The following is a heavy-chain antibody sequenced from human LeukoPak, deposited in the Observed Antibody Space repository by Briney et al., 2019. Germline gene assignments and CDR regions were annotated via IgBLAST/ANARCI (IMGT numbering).Heavy chain of an antibody. CDR2: IYYSGST. Sequence: SETLSLTCAVSGYSISSGYYWGWIRQPPGKGLEWIGYIYYSGSTNYNPSLKSRVTISVDTSKNQFSLKLSSVTAADTAVYYCARPGTQYWYFDLWGRGTLVTVSS. CDR3: ARPGTQYWYFDL. V-gene: IGHV4-38-2*01. CDR1: GYSISSGYY. J-gene: IGHJ2*01. D-gene: IGHD1-7*01.